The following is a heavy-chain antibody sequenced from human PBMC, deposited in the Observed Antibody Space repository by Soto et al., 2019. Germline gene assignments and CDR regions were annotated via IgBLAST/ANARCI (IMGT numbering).Heavy chain of an antibody. CDR3: TRDMRYYDGSGFVEY. CDR1: GYTFTSYG. Sequence: ASVKVSCKASGYTFTSYGITWVRQAPGQGLEWMGWISAYTGDTNYAQKLQGRVTMTTDTSTSTAYMELRSLRSDDTAVYYCTRDMRYYDGSGFVEYWGQGTPVTVSS. D-gene: IGHD3-22*01. J-gene: IGHJ4*02. CDR2: ISAYTGDT. V-gene: IGHV1-18*01.